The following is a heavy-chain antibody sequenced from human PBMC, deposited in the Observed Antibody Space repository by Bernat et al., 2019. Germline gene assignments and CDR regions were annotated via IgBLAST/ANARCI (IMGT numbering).Heavy chain of an antibody. CDR1: GFTFSSYG. D-gene: IGHD6-19*01. CDR3: ASWYSSGWSNY. CDR2: IWYDGSNK. V-gene: IGHV3-33*01. Sequence: QVQLVESGGGVVQPGRSLRLSCAASGFTFSSYGMYWVRQAPGKGLEWVAVIWYDGSNKYYADSVKGRFTISRDNSKNTLYLQMNSLRAEDTAVYYCASWYSSGWSNYWGQGTLVTVSS. J-gene: IGHJ4*02.